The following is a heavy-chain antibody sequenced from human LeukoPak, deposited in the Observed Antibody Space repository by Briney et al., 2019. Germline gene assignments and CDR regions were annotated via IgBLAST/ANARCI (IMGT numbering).Heavy chain of an antibody. Sequence: SETLSLTCSVSGGSVTSGSYYWSWIRQPPGKELEWIGYTSYRGSTNYNPSLKSRVTISVDTSKNQFSLKLSSVTAADTAVYYCAGHNDIARYFDYWGQGTLVTVSS. CDR3: AGHNDIARYFDY. V-gene: IGHV4-61*01. J-gene: IGHJ4*02. D-gene: IGHD5-12*01. CDR1: GGSVTSGSYY. CDR2: TSYRGST.